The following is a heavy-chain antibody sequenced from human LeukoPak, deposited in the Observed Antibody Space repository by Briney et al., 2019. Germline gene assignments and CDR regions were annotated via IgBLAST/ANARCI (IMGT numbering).Heavy chain of an antibody. CDR3: ARDPGGDVVVPAAIVPYYYYMDV. CDR1: GYTFTSYG. J-gene: IGHJ6*03. CDR2: MSAYNGNT. D-gene: IGHD2-2*02. Sequence: ASVKVSCKASGYTFTSYGISWVRQAPGQGLEWMGWMSAYNGNTNYAQKLQGRVTMTTDTSTSTAYMELRSLRSDDTAVYYCARDPGGDVVVPAAIVPYYYYMDVWGKGTTVTVSS. V-gene: IGHV1-18*01.